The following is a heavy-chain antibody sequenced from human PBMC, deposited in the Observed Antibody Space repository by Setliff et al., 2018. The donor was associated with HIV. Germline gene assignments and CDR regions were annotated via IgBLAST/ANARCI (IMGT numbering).Heavy chain of an antibody. Sequence: GESLKISCKGSGYRFTNYWVGWVRQMPGKGLEWMGITYLGDSDTRYSPSFQGQVTISADTSISTTYLQWSSLKASDTAMYYCARSTSSIAARPRGAFDIWGQGTMVTVSS. D-gene: IGHD6-6*01. J-gene: IGHJ3*02. CDR2: TYLGDSDT. CDR1: GYRFTNYW. CDR3: ARSTSSIAARPRGAFDI. V-gene: IGHV5-51*01.